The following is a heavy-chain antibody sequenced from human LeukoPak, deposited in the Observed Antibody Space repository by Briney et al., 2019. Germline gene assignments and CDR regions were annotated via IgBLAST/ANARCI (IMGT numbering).Heavy chain of an antibody. CDR1: GFTFSNYA. CDR3: AKGRLVLDY. CDR2: ISDSGGKT. J-gene: IGHJ4*02. D-gene: IGHD6-6*01. V-gene: IGHV3-23*01. Sequence: GGSLRLSCAATGFTFSNYAMSWVHQAPGKGLEWVSSISDSGGKTYYADSVKGRFAISRDNSKNTLYLQMDGLRAEDTAVYYCAKGRLVLDYWGQGTLVTVSS.